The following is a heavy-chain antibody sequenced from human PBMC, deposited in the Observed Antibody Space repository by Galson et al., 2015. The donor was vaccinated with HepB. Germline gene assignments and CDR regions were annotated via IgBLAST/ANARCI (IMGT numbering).Heavy chain of an antibody. D-gene: IGHD1-14*01. J-gene: IGHJ4*02. CDR2: INPSSNYR. CDR3: AREPPDGLYFDY. CDR1: GYIFTSYY. Sequence: SVKVSCKACGYIFTSYYIHWVRQAPGQGLEWIGMINPSSNYRNYAQKFQDRVTVIRDTSTSTVYMELSSLRSEDTAVYYCAREPPDGLYFDYWGQGTLVTVSS. V-gene: IGHV1-46*01.